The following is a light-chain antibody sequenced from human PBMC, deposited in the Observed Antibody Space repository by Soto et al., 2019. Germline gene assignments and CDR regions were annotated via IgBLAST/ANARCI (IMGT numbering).Light chain of an antibody. Sequence: ETVLTQSPGTLSLSPGERATLSCRASQSVSSNSLAWFQQKPGQAPRLLIFGASSRATGIPDRFSGSGSGTDFTLTISSLEPEDFAVYYCQHYGTSPWTFGKGTKVEIK. V-gene: IGKV3-20*01. CDR3: QHYGTSPWT. CDR2: GAS. J-gene: IGKJ1*01. CDR1: QSVSSNS.